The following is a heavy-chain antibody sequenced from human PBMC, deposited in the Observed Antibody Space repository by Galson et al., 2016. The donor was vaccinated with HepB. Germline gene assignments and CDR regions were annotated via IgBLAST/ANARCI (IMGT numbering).Heavy chain of an antibody. J-gene: IGHJ4*02. V-gene: IGHV4-31*03. D-gene: IGHD3-10*01. Sequence: TLSLTCTVSGASITTGTCYWTWIRQHPGKGLEWIGHIRYRGDIHYNPSLESRIFMSIHSSLDRLPLTMSSVTAADTATYYCARGDAYYYGSSRGTYFDNWGQGTLVTVSS. CDR3: ARGDAYYYGSSRGTYFDN. CDR1: GASITTGTCY. CDR2: IRYRGDI.